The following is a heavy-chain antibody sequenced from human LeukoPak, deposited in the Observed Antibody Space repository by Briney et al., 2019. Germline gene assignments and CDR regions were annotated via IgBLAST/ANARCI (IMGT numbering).Heavy chain of an antibody. J-gene: IGHJ3*02. CDR1: GFTFSDYY. Sequence: GGSLRLSCAASGFTFSDYYMSWLRQAPGRGLEWVSYISSSGSTIYYADSVKGGFTISSDNAKNSLYLQMNCLNAEDTAGYYCARYRNYDFWRGYPDAFDIWGQGTMVTVSS. CDR3: ARYRNYDFWRGYPDAFDI. CDR2: ISSSGSTI. V-gene: IGHV3-11*01. D-gene: IGHD3-3*01.